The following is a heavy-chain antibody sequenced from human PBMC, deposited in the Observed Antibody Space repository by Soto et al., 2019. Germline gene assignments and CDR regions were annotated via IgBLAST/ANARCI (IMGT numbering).Heavy chain of an antibody. V-gene: IGHV1-18*01. Sequence: QVQLVQSGAEVQRPGASVKVSCKASGYIFTTYGISWVRQAPGQGLEWMGRISGYNGNTKYAQKFQDRVTMTTDTSTSTAYMELRSLRSDDTAVYYCARIEYCDGGTCYSGWFDPWGQGTLVTVSS. J-gene: IGHJ5*02. CDR1: GYIFTTYG. CDR2: ISGYNGNT. D-gene: IGHD2-15*01. CDR3: ARIEYCDGGTCYSGWFDP.